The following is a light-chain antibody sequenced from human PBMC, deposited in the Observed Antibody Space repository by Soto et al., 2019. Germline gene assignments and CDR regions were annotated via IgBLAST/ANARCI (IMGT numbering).Light chain of an antibody. J-gene: IGLJ3*02. V-gene: IGLV2-23*02. CDR1: SSDVGNYNL. CDR2: EVS. CDR3: CSKAAGSTLV. Sequence: QSALTQPASVSGSPGQSITISCTGTSSDVGNYNLFSWYQQHPGKAPKLIIYEVSRRPSGVSNRFSGSKSANTASLTISGLQAEDEADYHCCSKAAGSTLVFGGGTKLTVL.